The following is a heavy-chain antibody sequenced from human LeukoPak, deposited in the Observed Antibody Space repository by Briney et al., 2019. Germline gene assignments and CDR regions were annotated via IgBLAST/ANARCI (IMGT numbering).Heavy chain of an antibody. J-gene: IGHJ4*02. D-gene: IGHD4-23*01. V-gene: IGHV3-11*04. CDR2: ISSSGSDI. CDR3: ARDYGGSSPFDY. CDR1: GFTFSDYY. Sequence: PGGSLRLSCAASGFTFSDYYMSWIRQAPGKGLEWVSYISSSGSDIYYADSVKGRFTISRDNAKSSLYLHMNSLRAEDTAVYYCARDYGGSSPFDYWGQGTLVTVSS.